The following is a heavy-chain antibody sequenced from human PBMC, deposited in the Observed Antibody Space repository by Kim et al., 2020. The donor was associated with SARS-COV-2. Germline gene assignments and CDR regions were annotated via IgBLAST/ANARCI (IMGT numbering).Heavy chain of an antibody. Sequence: TNYNPSLKSRVTIPVDTSKNQFSLKLSSVTAADTAVYYCARSTTVVTYDYWGQGTLVTVSS. CDR2: T. D-gene: IGHD4-17*01. J-gene: IGHJ4*02. V-gene: IGHV4-59*01. CDR3: ARSTTVVTYDY.